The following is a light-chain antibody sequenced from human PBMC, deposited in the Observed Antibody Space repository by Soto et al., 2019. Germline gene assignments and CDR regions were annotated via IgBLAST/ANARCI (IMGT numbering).Light chain of an antibody. V-gene: IGKV1-5*01. J-gene: IGKJ1*01. CDR2: DVS. CDR1: HSLING. Sequence: DFKMTKSPSALSASVGERITITCRTSHSLINGLACYQQKPGKAPKVLIHDVSDLESGVPSRFSGSGSETEFTLTINSLQPDDLATYYCHQSDFYSPWTFGPGTKVDIK. CDR3: HQSDFYSPWT.